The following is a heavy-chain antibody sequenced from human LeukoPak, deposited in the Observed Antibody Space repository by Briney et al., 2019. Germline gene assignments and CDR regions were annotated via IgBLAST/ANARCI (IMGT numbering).Heavy chain of an antibody. Sequence: GGSLRLSCAASRFTFSSYWMHWVRQAPGEGLVWVSRISSDGTNTNYADSVKGRFTISRDNAKNTLYVQMNSLRAEDTAVYYCARAAAMFTGRFDFWGQGTLVTVSS. CDR1: RFTFSSYW. CDR2: ISSDGTNT. J-gene: IGHJ4*02. CDR3: ARAAAMFTGRFDF. D-gene: IGHD3-10*02. V-gene: IGHV3-74*01.